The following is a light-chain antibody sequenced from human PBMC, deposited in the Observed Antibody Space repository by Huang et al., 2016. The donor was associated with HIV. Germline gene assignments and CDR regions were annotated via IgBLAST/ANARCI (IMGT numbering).Light chain of an antibody. CDR2: ATS. J-gene: IGKJ1*01. V-gene: IGKV1-NL1*01. Sequence: DIQMTQSPSSLSASVGDRVTITCRASQGIGNSLALYQQKPEKAPRLLLYATSRLESGGPSRVSGSGSGTHYTLTISTLQPEDIASYYCQQYHGIPWTFGQGTKVEIK. CDR1: QGIGNS. CDR3: QQYHGIPWT.